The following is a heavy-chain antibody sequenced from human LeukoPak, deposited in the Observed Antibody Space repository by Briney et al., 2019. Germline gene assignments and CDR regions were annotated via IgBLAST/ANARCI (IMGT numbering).Heavy chain of an antibody. Sequence: ASVKVSCKASGYIFTGYYVHWVRQAPGQGLEWMGWINPNSGGTKYAQKFQGRVTMTRDTSISTAYMELSRLRSDDTAVYYCARGDAIFLTRGMDVWGQGTTVTVPS. D-gene: IGHD3-9*01. CDR2: INPNSGGT. CDR3: ARGDAIFLTRGMDV. J-gene: IGHJ6*02. CDR1: GYIFTGYY. V-gene: IGHV1-2*02.